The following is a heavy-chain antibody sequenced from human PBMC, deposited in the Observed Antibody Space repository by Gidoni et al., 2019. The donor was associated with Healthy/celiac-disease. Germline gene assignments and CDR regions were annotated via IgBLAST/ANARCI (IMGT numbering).Heavy chain of an antibody. V-gene: IGHV3-23*01. CDR3: ATDWSRYSSSWYRWVWFDP. J-gene: IGHJ5*02. CDR1: GFTFSSYA. Sequence: EVQLLESGGGLVQPGGSLRLSCAASGFTFSSYAMSWVRQAPGKGLELVSAIRGSGGSTYYADSVKGRFTISRDNSKNTLYLQMNSLRAEDTAVYYCATDWSRYSSSWYRWVWFDPLGQGTLVTVSS. CDR2: IRGSGGST. D-gene: IGHD6-13*01.